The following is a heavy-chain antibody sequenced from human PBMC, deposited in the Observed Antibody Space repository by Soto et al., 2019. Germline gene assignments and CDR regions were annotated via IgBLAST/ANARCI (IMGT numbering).Heavy chain of an antibody. Sequence: PGGSLRLSCAASGFTFSDYYMSWIRQAPGKGLEWVSYISSSGSTIYYADSVKGRFTISRDNAKNSLYLQMNSLRAEDTAVYYCASQKLRQNWFDPWGQGTLVTVSS. J-gene: IGHJ5*02. CDR2: ISSSGSTI. CDR1: GFTFSDYY. CDR3: ASQKLRQNWFDP. V-gene: IGHV3-11*01. D-gene: IGHD1-7*01.